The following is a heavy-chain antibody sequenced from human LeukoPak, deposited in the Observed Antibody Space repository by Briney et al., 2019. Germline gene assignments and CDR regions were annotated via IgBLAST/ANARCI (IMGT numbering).Heavy chain of an antibody. V-gene: IGHV4-59*08. CDR1: GGSISSYY. J-gene: IGHJ6*03. Sequence: PSETLSLTCTVSGGSISSYYWSWIRQPPGKGLEWIGYIYYSGSTNYNPSLKSRVTISVDTSKNQFSLKLSSVTAADTAVYYCARLSGDSSSNYYYYYYMDVWGKGTTVTVSS. CDR3: ARLSGDSSSNYYYYYYMDV. D-gene: IGHD6-6*01. CDR2: IYYSGST.